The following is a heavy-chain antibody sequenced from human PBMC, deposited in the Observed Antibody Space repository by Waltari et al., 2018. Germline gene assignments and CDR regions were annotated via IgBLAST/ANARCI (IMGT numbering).Heavy chain of an antibody. J-gene: IGHJ6*02. CDR1: GGSISSYY. V-gene: IGHV4-59*01. CDR2: ISYIGST. Sequence: QVQLQESGPGLVKPSETLSLTCTVSGGSISSYYWSWIRQTPGKGLEWIGYISYIGSTNYNPSLKSRVIISVDTSKNQFSLRLSSVTAADTAVYYCARARPYYDILTDYYPMDVWGQGTTVTVSS. D-gene: IGHD3-9*01. CDR3: ARARPYYDILTDYYPMDV.